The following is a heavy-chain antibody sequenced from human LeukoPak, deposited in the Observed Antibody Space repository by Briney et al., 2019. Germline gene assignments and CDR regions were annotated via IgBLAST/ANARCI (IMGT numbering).Heavy chain of an antibody. CDR1: GFTVSSNY. CDR3: AKDYVWGSYRTDY. Sequence: GGSLRLSCAASGFTVSSNYMSWVRQAPGKGLEWVSVIYSGGSTYYADSVKGRFTISRDNSKNTLYLQMNSLRAEDTAVYYCAKDYVWGSYRTDYWGQGTLVTVSS. CDR2: IYSGGST. D-gene: IGHD3-16*02. V-gene: IGHV3-53*01. J-gene: IGHJ4*02.